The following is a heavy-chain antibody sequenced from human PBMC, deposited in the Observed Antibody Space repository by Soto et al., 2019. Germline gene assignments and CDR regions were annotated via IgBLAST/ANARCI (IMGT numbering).Heavy chain of an antibody. CDR3: AKDAVSGEYCSGGSCYSGLDY. CDR2: IRGSGGST. CDR1: GFTFISYA. J-gene: IGHJ4*02. Sequence: PGGSLTLSCAASGFTFISYAMSWVRQAPGKGLEWVSAIRGSGGSTYYAGSVKGRFTIAIDNSKNTLYLQTNSLRAEDTAVYYCAKDAVSGEYCSGGSCYSGLDYWGQGTLVTVSS. D-gene: IGHD2-15*01. V-gene: IGHV3-23*01.